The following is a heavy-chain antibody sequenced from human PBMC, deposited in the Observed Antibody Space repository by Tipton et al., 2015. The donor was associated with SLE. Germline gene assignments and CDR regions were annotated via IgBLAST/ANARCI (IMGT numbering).Heavy chain of an antibody. Sequence: TLSLTCTVSGGSISSYYWSWIRQPPGKGLEWIGYIYYSGSTNYNPSLKSRVTISVDTSKNQLSLKLSSVTAADTAVYYCARPGRGHDAFDIWGRGTMVTVSS. CDR1: GGSISSYY. V-gene: IGHV4-59*01. D-gene: IGHD3-10*01. J-gene: IGHJ3*02. CDR2: IYYSGST. CDR3: ARPGRGHDAFDI.